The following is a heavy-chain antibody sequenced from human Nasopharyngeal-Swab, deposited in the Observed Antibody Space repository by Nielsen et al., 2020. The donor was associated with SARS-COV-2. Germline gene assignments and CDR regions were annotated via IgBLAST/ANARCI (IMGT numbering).Heavy chain of an antibody. CDR3: ARTEAYDNYEDY. Sequence: SVKVSCKASGGTFSSYAISWVRQAPGQGLEWMGRITPILGIANYAQKFQGRVTITADKSTSTAYMELRTLRSDDTAVYYCARTEAYDNYEDYWGQGTLVTVSS. D-gene: IGHD3-9*01. J-gene: IGHJ4*02. V-gene: IGHV1-69*04. CDR2: ITPILGIA. CDR1: GGTFSSYA.